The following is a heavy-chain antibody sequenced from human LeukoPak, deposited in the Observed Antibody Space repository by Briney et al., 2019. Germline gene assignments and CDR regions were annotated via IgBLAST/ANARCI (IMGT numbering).Heavy chain of an antibody. D-gene: IGHD5-18*01. V-gene: IGHV3-48*03. Sequence: GGSLGLSCAASGFTFSSYEMNWVRQAPGKGLEWVSYISSSGSTIYYADSVKGRFTISRDNAKNSLYLQMNSLRAEDTAVYYCARDPSYRTDTQGAFDIWGQGTMVTVSS. J-gene: IGHJ3*02. CDR2: ISSSGSTI. CDR3: ARDPSYRTDTQGAFDI. CDR1: GFTFSSYE.